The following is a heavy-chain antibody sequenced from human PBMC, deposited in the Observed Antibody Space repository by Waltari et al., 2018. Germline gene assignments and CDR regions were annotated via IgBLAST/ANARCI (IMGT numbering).Heavy chain of an antibody. CDR2: ISYSGST. CDR1: GGSISTTTYS. V-gene: IGHV4-39*01. J-gene: IGHJ6*01. CDR3: ARQATDTYYY. D-gene: IGHD2-21*02. Sequence: QLQLQESGPGLVKPSETLSLTCTVSGGSISTTTYSCGWTRQPPGQGLEWIGSISYSGSTSYNPSLNSRVTMSVDTSKNQFSLKLNSVTAADTAVYYCARQATDTYYY.